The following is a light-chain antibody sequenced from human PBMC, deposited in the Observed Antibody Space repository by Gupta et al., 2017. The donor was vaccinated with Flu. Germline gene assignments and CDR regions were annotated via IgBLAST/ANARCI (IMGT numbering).Light chain of an antibody. V-gene: IGLV8-61*01. Sequence: VVTQEPSFSVSPGGTVTLTFGFNSGSVPVNNFPGWYQQTPAQPPRPLVYKTNRRAAVVPGRFSVSIYGNTAALTITVAKEDEASDYYYVEDRGSGIWVFGGGTKLTVL. CDR2: KTN. J-gene: IGLJ3*02. CDR1: SGSVPVNNF. CDR3: VEDRGSGIWV.